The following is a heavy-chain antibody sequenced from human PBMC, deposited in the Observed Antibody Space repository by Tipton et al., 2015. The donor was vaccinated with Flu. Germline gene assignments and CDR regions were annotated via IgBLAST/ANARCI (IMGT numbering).Heavy chain of an antibody. J-gene: IGHJ4*02. Sequence: PGLVKPSQTLSLTCTVSGDSISSGNNHWSWIRQPAGKGPEWIGRIYISGSTTYNPSLKRRVTISVDTSKNQFSLSLTSVTAADTAVYYCAREGWIQPFDFWGQGILVTVSS. CDR1: GDSISSGNNH. CDR2: IYISGST. V-gene: IGHV4-61*02. D-gene: IGHD5-18*01. CDR3: AREGWIQPFDF.